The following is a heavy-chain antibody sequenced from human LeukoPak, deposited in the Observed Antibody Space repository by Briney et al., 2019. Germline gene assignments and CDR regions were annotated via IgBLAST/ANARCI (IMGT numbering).Heavy chain of an antibody. V-gene: IGHV4-34*01. CDR2: INHSGST. D-gene: IGHD6-13*01. J-gene: IGHJ4*02. Sequence: SETLSLTCAVYGGSFSGYYWSWIRQPPGKGLEWIGEINHSGSTNYNPSLKSRVTISVDTSKNQFSLKLSSVAAADTAVYYCARRLMAAAGIDYWGQGTLVTVSS. CDR1: GGSFSGYY. CDR3: ARRLMAAAGIDY.